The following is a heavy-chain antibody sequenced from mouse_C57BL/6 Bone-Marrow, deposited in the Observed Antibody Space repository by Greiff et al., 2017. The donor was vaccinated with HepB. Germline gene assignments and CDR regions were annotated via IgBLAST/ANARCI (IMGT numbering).Heavy chain of an antibody. D-gene: IGHD3-2*02. Sequence: EVHLVESGEGLVKPGGSLKLSCAASGFTFSSYAMSWVRQTPEKRLEWVAYISSGGDYIYYADTVKARFTISRDNARNTLYMQMSSLKSEDTAMYYCTRGQLRPSWFAYWGQGTLVTVSA. CDR2: ISSGGDYI. V-gene: IGHV5-9-1*02. CDR1: GFTFSSYA. CDR3: TRGQLRPSWFAY. J-gene: IGHJ3*01.